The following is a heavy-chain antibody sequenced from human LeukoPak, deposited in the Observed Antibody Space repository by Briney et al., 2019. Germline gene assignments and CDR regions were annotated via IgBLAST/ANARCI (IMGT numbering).Heavy chain of an antibody. V-gene: IGHV3-30*18. CDR2: ISYDGSNK. J-gene: IGHJ1*01. CDR1: GFTFSSYG. CDR3: AKDSYYYGSGSYDV. D-gene: IGHD3-10*01. Sequence: GGALRLSCAASGFTFSSYGMHWVRQAPGKGLEWVAVISYDGSNKYYADSVKGRFTISRDNSKNTLYLQMNSLRAEDTAVYYCAKDSYYYGSGSYDVWGQGTLVTVSS.